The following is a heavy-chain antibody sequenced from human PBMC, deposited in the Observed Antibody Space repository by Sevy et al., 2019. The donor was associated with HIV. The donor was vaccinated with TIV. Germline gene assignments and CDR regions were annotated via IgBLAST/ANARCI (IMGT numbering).Heavy chain of an antibody. D-gene: IGHD2-15*01. CDR1: GGTFSSYA. V-gene: IGHV1-69*13. J-gene: IGHJ3*02. CDR3: AREHPSGGAFDI. CDR2: IIPIFGTA. Sequence: ASVKVSCKASGGTFSSYAISWVRQAPGQGLDWMGGIIPIFGTANYAQKFQGRVTITADESTSTAYMELSSLRSEDTAVYYCAREHPSGGAFDIWGQGTMVTVSS.